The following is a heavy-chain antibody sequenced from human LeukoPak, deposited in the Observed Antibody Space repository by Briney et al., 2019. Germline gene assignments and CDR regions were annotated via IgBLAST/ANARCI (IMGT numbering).Heavy chain of an antibody. D-gene: IGHD2-8*01. CDR1: GGSISNYY. Sequence: SETLSLTCTVSGGSISNYYWSWIRQPPGKGLEWIGYIYYSGSTNYNPSLKSRVTISVDTSKNQFSLRLSSVTAADTAVYYCARIRILYRGYFDRWGRGTLVTVSS. V-gene: IGHV4-59*01. CDR2: IYYSGST. CDR3: ARIRILYRGYFDR. J-gene: IGHJ2*01.